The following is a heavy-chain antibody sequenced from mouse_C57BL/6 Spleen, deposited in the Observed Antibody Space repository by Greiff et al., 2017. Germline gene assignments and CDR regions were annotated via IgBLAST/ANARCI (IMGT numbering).Heavy chain of an antibody. CDR3: ASAQATLYAMDY. V-gene: IGHV1-42*01. J-gene: IGHJ4*01. D-gene: IGHD3-2*02. CDR2: INPSTGGT. Sequence: LQQSGPELVKPGASVKISCKASGYSFTGYYMNWVKQSPEKSLEWIGEINPSTGGTTYNQKFKAKATLTVDKSSSTAYMQLKSLTSEDSAVYYCASAQATLYAMDYWGQGTSVTVSS. CDR1: GYSFTGYY.